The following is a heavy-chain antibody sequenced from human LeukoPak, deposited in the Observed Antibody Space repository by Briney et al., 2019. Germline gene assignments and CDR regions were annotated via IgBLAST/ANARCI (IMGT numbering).Heavy chain of an antibody. D-gene: IGHD3-10*01. Sequence: PGGSLRLSCAASGFTFRNYVIHWVRRAPGKGLEWVAVTSSDLNVKLYADSVKGRFTISRDNSRSTLYLQMNSLRPEDTAIYYCAREGYYGSGSPPSLYFDYWGREPWSPSPQ. CDR2: TSSDLNVK. CDR3: AREGYYGSGSPPSLYFDY. V-gene: IGHV3-30-3*01. CDR1: GFTFRNYV. J-gene: IGHJ4*02.